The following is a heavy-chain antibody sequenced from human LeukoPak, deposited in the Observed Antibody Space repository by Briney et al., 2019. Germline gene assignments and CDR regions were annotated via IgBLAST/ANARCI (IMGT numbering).Heavy chain of an antibody. V-gene: IGHV3-30*18. CDR2: ISYDGSNK. CDR3: AKDLGYCSGGSCYPFFDY. Sequence: GSLRLSCAASGFTISSYGMHWVRQAPGKGLEWVAVISYDGSNKYYADSVKGRFTISRDNSKNTLYLQMNSLRAEDTAVYYCAKDLGYCSGGSCYPFFDYWGQGTLVTVSS. D-gene: IGHD2-15*01. J-gene: IGHJ4*02. CDR1: GFTISSYG.